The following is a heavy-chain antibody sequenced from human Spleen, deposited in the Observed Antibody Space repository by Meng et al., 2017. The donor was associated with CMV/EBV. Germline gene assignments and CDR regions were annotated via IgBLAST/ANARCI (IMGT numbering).Heavy chain of an antibody. D-gene: IGHD3-3*01. CDR2: INHSGST. CDR3: ARAVLAKRYFDL. CDR1: GGSFSGYY. Sequence: CAVYGGSFSGYYWSWSRQPPGKGLEWIGEINHSGSTNYNPSLKSRVTISVDTSKNQFSLKLSSVTAADTAVYYCARAVLAKRYFDLWGRGTLVTVSS. J-gene: IGHJ2*01. V-gene: IGHV4-34*01.